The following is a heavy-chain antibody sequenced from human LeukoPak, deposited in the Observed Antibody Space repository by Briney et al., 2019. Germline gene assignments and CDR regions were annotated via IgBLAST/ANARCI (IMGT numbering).Heavy chain of an antibody. Sequence: SETLSLTCTVSGGSISSYYWSWIRQPAGKGLEWIGRIYTSGSTNYNPSLKSRVTMSADTSKNQFSLKLSSVTAADTAVYYCARDNYGDHPYYYYYGMDVWGQGTTVTVSS. CDR2: IYTSGST. CDR3: ARDNYGDHPYYYYYGMDV. J-gene: IGHJ6*02. V-gene: IGHV4-4*07. CDR1: GGSISSYY. D-gene: IGHD4-17*01.